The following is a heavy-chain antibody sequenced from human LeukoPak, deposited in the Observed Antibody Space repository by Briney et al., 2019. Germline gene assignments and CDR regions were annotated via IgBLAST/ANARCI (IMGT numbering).Heavy chain of an antibody. J-gene: IGHJ1*01. CDR3: ARVEASGIAAANFQH. D-gene: IGHD6-13*01. CDR1: GYSISSGYY. Sequence: KPSETLSLTCTVSGYSISSGYYWGWIRQPPGKGLEWIGSIYHSGSTYYNPSLKSRVTISVDTSKDQFSLKLSSVTAADTAMYYCARVEASGIAAANFQHWGQGALVTVSS. CDR2: IYHSGST. V-gene: IGHV4-38-2*02.